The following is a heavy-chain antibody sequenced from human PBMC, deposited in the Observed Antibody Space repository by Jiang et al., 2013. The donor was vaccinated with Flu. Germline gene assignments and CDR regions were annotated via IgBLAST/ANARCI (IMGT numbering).Heavy chain of an antibody. V-gene: IGHV4-34*01. D-gene: IGHD3-3*01. J-gene: IGHJ6*02. CDR3: ARWPRGSITIFGGGGPRGPDGSWGYNFGMDV. Sequence: LLKPSETLSLTCAVYGGSFSGYYWSWIRQPPGKGLEWIGEINHSGSTNYNPSLKSRVTISVDTSKNQFSLKLSSVTAADTAVYYCARWPRGSITIFGGGGPRGPDGSWGYNFGMDVWGQGTTVTVSS. CDR2: INHSGST. CDR1: GGSFSGYY.